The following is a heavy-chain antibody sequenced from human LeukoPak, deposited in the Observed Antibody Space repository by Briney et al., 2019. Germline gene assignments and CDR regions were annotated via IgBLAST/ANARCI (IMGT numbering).Heavy chain of an antibody. CDR1: EFTFSNAW. CDR3: TPARMTTVTTHAPGAFDI. D-gene: IGHD4-17*01. J-gene: IGHJ3*02. Sequence: GGSLRLSCAASEFTFSNAWLSWVRQAPGKGLEWVGRIKSKTDGGTTDYAAPVKGRFTISRADSKNTLYLQMNSLNTEDTAVYYCTPARMTTVTTHAPGAFDIWGQGTMATVSS. CDR2: IKSKTDGGTT. V-gene: IGHV3-15*01.